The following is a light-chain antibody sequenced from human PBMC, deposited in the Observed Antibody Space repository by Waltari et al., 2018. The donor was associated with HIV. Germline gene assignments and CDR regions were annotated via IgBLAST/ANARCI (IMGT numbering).Light chain of an antibody. CDR2: LND. CDR1: HPNIGSTN. J-gene: IGLJ3*02. Sequence: QSVLTQPPSASGTPGQRVTISCSGSHPNIGSTNVPWYQQPPGAAPKLLISLNDQRPSGVPDRFSGSKSGTSASLVISGLRSEDEADYFCSVWDDSLAGWMFGGGTRLTVL. V-gene: IGLV1-47*01. CDR3: SVWDDSLAGWM.